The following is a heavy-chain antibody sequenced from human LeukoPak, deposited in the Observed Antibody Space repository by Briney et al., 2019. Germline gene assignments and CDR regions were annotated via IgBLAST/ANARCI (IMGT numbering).Heavy chain of an antibody. V-gene: IGHV3-74*03. D-gene: IGHD3-10*01. Sequence: GGSLRLSCAASGFTVSRYWMQWVRQAPGKGLVWISRINSDGSTTTYADSVKGRFTISRDNAKNTLYLQMNSLRGEDTAVHYCTSLWDHWGQGALVTVSS. CDR3: TSLWDH. J-gene: IGHJ4*02. CDR2: INSDGSTT. CDR1: GFTVSRYW.